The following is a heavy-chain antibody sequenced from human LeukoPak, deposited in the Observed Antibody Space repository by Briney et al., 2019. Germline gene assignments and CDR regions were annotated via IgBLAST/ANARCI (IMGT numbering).Heavy chain of an antibody. J-gene: IGHJ3*01. CDR2: ISSSGSTI. CDR1: GFTFSDYY. CDR3: ARVRVATTGRYDALNL. Sequence: PGGSLRLSCAASGFTFSDYYMSWIRQAPGKGLEWVSYISSSGSTIYYADSVKGRFTISRDNAKNSLYLQMNSLRADDTAVYYCARVRVATTGRYDALNLWGQGTMVTVSS. V-gene: IGHV3-11*04. D-gene: IGHD5-12*01.